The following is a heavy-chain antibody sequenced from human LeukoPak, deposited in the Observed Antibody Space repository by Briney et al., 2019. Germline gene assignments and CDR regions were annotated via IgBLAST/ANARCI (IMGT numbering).Heavy chain of an antibody. CDR1: GFTFSSYW. V-gene: IGHV3-7*01. D-gene: IGHD6-6*01. Sequence: PGGSLRLSCAASGFTFSSYWMSWVRQAPGKGLERVANIKQDGSEKYYVDSVKGRFTISRDNAKNSLYLQMNSLRAEDTAVYYCARVEGSSSPYYYNYMDVWGKGTTVTVSS. J-gene: IGHJ6*03. CDR2: IKQDGSEK. CDR3: ARVEGSSSPYYYNYMDV.